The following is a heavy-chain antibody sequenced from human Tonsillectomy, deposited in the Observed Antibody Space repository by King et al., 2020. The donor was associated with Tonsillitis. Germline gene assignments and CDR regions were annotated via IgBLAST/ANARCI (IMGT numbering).Heavy chain of an antibody. CDR1: GLTFTNAW. Sequence: QLVESGGGLVKSGGSLRLSCAVSGLTFTNAWMSWVRQAPGKGLEWVGRIKSKTEGGATDYAAPVKGRFTISRDDSKNTLYLQMNSLKVEDTAVYYRATDEGSGRGYYYGMDVWCQGTTVTVSS. D-gene: IGHD3-10*01. J-gene: IGHJ6*02. CDR3: ATDEGSGRGYYYGMDV. V-gene: IGHV3-15*01. CDR2: IKSKTEGGAT.